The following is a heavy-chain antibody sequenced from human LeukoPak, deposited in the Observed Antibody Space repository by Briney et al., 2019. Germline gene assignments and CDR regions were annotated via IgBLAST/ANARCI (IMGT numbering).Heavy chain of an antibody. CDR1: GGSISSYY. CDR3: ARGDYYYDSSGYLGY. Sequence: SETLSLICTVSGGSISSYYWSWIRQPAGKGLEWIGRIYTSGGTDYNPSLKSRVIMSVDTSKNHLSLKLSSVTAADTAVYYCARGDYYYDSSGYLGYWGQGTLVTVSS. D-gene: IGHD3-22*01. V-gene: IGHV4-4*07. J-gene: IGHJ4*02. CDR2: IYTSGGT.